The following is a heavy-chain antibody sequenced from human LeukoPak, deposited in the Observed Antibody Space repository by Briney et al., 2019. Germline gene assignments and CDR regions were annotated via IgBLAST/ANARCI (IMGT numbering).Heavy chain of an antibody. Sequence: ASETLSLTCTVSGGSISSGGYYWSWIRQHPGKGLEWIGYIYYSGSTYYNPSLKSRVTISVDTSKNQFSLKLSSVTAADTAVYYCARVVSESYFDYWGQGTLVTVSS. CDR2: IYYSGST. J-gene: IGHJ4*02. CDR1: GGSISSGGYY. CDR3: ARVVSESYFDY. V-gene: IGHV4-30-4*08. D-gene: IGHD2-21*01.